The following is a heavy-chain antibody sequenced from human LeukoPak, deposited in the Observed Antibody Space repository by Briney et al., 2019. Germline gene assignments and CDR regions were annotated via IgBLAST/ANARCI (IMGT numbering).Heavy chain of an antibody. J-gene: IGHJ4*02. CDR2: IFHTGST. V-gene: IGHV4-4*02. D-gene: IGHD3-9*01. CDR3: ARVRVIDCGSSYFDY. Sequence: PSETLSLTCAVSGDSISNSNWWSWVRQPPGKGLEWIGYIFHTGSTNYNPSLKSRVTISVDKSKNQFSLRLISVTAADTAVYFCARVRVIDCGSSYFDYWGQGNLVTVSS. CDR1: GDSISNSNW.